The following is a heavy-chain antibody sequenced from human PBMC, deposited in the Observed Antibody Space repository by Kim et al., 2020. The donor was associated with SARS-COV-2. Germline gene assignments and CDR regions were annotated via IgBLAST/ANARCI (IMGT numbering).Heavy chain of an antibody. CDR1: GGSISSGGYY. CDR3: ARESAAGSGSDY. CDR2: IFPSGSA. D-gene: IGHD3-10*01. J-gene: IGHJ4*02. V-gene: IGHV4-31*03. Sequence: SETLSLTCSVSGGSISSGGYYWSWIRQHPGKGLEWIGYIFPSGSAYYKPSLKSRVSISVDTSKNQFSLNLSSVTAADTAVYYCARESAAGSGSDYWGQGT.